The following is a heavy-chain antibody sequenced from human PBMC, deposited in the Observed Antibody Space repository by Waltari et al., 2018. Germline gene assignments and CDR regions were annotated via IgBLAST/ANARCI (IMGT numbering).Heavy chain of an antibody. CDR1: GRSISSHY. V-gene: IGHV4-59*11. CDR3: AREGVPYYYYGMDV. J-gene: IGHJ6*02. Sequence: QVQLQESGPGLAKPSETLSLTCTVPGRSISSHYWSTIRQPPGKGLACIGYIYCSGSTNYNPSLKSRVTISVDTSKNQFSLKLSSVTAADTAVYYCAREGVPYYYYGMDVWGQGTTVTVSS. CDR2: IYCSGST.